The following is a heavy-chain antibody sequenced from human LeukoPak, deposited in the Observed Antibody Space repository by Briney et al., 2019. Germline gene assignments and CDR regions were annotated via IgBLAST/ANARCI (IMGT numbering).Heavy chain of an antibody. CDR2: ISGSGGAT. V-gene: IGHV3-23*01. J-gene: IGHJ4*02. D-gene: IGHD1-26*01. CDR3: AKAVRELLFPDYFDY. Sequence: GGSLRPSCTASGFTFRNYAMSWVRRAPGKGLEWVSAISGSGGATDYADSVKGRFTVSKDISKNTWYLQMNSLRAEDTAVYYCAKAVRELLFPDYFDYWGQGILVTVSS. CDR1: GFTFRNYA.